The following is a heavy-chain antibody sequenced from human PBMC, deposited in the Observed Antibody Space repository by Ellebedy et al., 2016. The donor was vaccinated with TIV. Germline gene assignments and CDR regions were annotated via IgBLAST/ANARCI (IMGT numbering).Heavy chain of an antibody. CDR3: ARDFPEHQLLPYYGMDV. CDR1: GGSISSYY. Sequence: SETLSLXCTVSGGSISSYYWSWIRQPAGKGLEWIGRIYTSGSTNYNPSLKCRVTISVDTSKNQFSLKLSSVTAADTAVYYCARDFPEHQLLPYYGMDVWGQGTTVTVSS. V-gene: IGHV4-4*07. D-gene: IGHD2-2*01. J-gene: IGHJ6*02. CDR2: IYTSGST.